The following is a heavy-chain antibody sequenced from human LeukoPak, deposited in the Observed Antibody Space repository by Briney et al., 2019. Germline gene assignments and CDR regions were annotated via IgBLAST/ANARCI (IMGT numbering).Heavy chain of an antibody. CDR2: ISGSGVGT. D-gene: IGHD3-22*01. J-gene: IGHJ4*02. V-gene: IGHV3-23*01. CDR1: GFTFSDYA. CDR3: AKGTMDGGQYYYDSS. Sequence: GGSLRLSCAASGFTFSDYAMNWVRQAPGKGLEWVSAISGSGVGTYYADSVKGRFTISRDNSKNTLYLQMNSLRAEDTAVYYCAKGTMDGGQYYYDSSGGQGTLVTVSS.